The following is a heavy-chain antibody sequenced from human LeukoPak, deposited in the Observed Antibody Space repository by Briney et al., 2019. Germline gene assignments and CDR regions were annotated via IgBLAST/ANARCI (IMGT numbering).Heavy chain of an antibody. V-gene: IGHV4-61*01. CDR1: GGSVSSGSYY. CDR2: IYYTGST. CDR3: ARAFDDILTGYYALDY. Sequence: SETLSLTCTVSGGSVSSGSYYWSWIRQPPGKGLEWIGYIYYTGSTNYNPSLKSRVTISVDTSKNQFSLKLSSVTAADTAVYYCARAFDDILTGYYALDYWGQGTLVTVSS. J-gene: IGHJ4*02. D-gene: IGHD3-9*01.